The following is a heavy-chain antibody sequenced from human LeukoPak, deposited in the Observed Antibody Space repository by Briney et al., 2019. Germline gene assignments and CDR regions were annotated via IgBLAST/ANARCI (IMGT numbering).Heavy chain of an antibody. CDR3: ARAQGGGYYSDGMDV. CDR2: MNPYSGNT. J-gene: IGHJ6*02. Sequence: AAVKDSCTASGYTFSNYDINWVRQATGQGVEWMGWMNPYSGNTGYAQKFQGRVTMTRNSSINTASMELSSLTSEDTAMYYCARAQGGGYYSDGMDVWGQGTTVTVSS. CDR1: GYTFSNYD. D-gene: IGHD3-16*01. V-gene: IGHV1-8*01.